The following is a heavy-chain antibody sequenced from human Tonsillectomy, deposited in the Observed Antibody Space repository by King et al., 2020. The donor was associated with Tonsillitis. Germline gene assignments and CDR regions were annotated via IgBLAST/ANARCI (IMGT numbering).Heavy chain of an antibody. CDR3: AKDGRYSSGWGDFDY. V-gene: IGHV3-23*04. Sequence: VQLVESGGGLVQPGGSLRLSCAASGFTFSSYAMSWVRQAPGKGLEWGSAISGSGGSTYYADSVKGRFTLSRDNSKKTLYLQMNSLRAEDTAVYYCAKDGRYSSGWGDFDYWGQGTLVTVSS. D-gene: IGHD6-19*01. J-gene: IGHJ4*02. CDR1: GFTFSSYA. CDR2: ISGSGGST.